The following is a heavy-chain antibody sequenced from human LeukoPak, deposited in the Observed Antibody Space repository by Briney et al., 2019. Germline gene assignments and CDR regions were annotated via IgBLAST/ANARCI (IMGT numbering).Heavy chain of an antibody. CDR3: ARIRIAAAGTLDY. D-gene: IGHD6-13*01. J-gene: IGHJ4*02. CDR1: GFSLSTSGMR. CDR2: IDWDDDK. V-gene: IGHV2-70*04. Sequence: SGPALGKPTQTLTLTCTFSGFSLSTSGMRVSWIRQPPGKALEWLARIDWDDDKFYSTSLKTRLTISKDTSKNQVVLTMTNMDPVDTATYYCARIRIAAAGTLDYWGQGTLVTVSS.